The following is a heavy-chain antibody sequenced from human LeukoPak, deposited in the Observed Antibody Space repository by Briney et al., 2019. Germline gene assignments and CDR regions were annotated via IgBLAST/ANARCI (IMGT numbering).Heavy chain of an antibody. D-gene: IGHD3-22*01. V-gene: IGHV3-30*18. Sequence: PGGSLRLSCAASGFTFSSYGMHWVRQAPGKGLEWVAVISYDGSNKYYADSVKGRFTISRDNSKNTLYLQMNSLRAEDTAVYYCAKESPPYYYDRDLRNAFDIWGQGTMVTVSS. CDR3: AKESPPYYYDRDLRNAFDI. J-gene: IGHJ3*02. CDR2: ISYDGSNK. CDR1: GFTFSSYG.